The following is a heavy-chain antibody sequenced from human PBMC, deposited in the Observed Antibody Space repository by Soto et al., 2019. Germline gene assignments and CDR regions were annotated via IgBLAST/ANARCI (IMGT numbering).Heavy chain of an antibody. CDR1: GGSISSNIYY. CDR3: ARRYGSAFDI. J-gene: IGHJ3*02. Sequence: SETLSLTCTVSGGSISSNIYYWGWIRQPPGKGLEWIGNIHYSGSTYYDSSLQNRVTISVDTSKNQFSLRLSSVTAADTAVYYCARRYGSAFDIWGQRTMVPVSS. CDR2: IHYSGST. D-gene: IGHD1-26*01. V-gene: IGHV4-39*07.